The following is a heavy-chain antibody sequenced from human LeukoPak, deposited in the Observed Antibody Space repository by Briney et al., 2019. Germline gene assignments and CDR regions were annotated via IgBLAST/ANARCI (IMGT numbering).Heavy chain of an antibody. Sequence: PGGSLRLSSAASGFTFSSYAMSWVRQAPGKGLEWVSAISGSGGSTYYADSVKGRFTISRDNSKNTLYLQMNSLRAEDTAVYYCAKEEADCGGDCYQKYFQHWGQGTLVTVSS. CDR2: ISGSGGST. J-gene: IGHJ1*01. CDR3: AKEEADCGGDCYQKYFQH. CDR1: GFTFSSYA. V-gene: IGHV3-23*01. D-gene: IGHD2-21*02.